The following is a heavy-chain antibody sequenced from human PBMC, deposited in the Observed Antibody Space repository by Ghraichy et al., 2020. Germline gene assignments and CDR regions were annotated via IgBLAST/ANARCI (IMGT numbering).Heavy chain of an antibody. Sequence: ASVKVSCKASGYTFNSYYMYWVRQAPGQGLEWMGIINPSGGSTRYEQKFQGRVTMTRDTSTSTVYMELSSLRSEDTAVYYCARDRGMGDGAFDIWGQGTMVTVSS. CDR1: GYTFNSYY. CDR2: INPSGGST. CDR3: ARDRGMGDGAFDI. V-gene: IGHV1-46*02. J-gene: IGHJ3*02. D-gene: IGHD2-21*01.